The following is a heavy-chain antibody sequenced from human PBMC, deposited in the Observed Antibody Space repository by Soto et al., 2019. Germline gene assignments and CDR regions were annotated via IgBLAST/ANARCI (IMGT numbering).Heavy chain of an antibody. J-gene: IGHJ4*02. CDR3: AKDQGWIVGALRYLDY. D-gene: IGHD1-26*01. Sequence: GGSLRLSXAASGFTFSSYAMSWIRQASGKGLELVSVISGSGGRTNYADSVKGRFTISRDTSKNTLYMQMNSLRAEDTAVYYRAKDQGWIVGALRYLDYWGQGILVTVSS. V-gene: IGHV3-23*01. CDR1: GFTFSSYA. CDR2: ISGSGGRT.